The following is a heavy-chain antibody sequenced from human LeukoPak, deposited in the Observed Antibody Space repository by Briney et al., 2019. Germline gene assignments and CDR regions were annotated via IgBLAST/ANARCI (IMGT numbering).Heavy chain of an antibody. Sequence: ASVKVSCKASGYTFTGYYMHWVRQAPGQGLEWMGWINPNSGGTNYAQTFQGRVTMTRDTSISTAYMELSRLRSDDTAVYYCARTVAGLHFDYWGQGTLVTVSS. CDR1: GYTFTGYY. CDR2: INPNSGGT. V-gene: IGHV1-2*02. CDR3: ARTVAGLHFDY. J-gene: IGHJ4*02. D-gene: IGHD6-19*01.